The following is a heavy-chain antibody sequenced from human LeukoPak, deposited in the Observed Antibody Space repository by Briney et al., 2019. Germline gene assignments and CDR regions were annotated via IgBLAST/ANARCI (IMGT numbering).Heavy chain of an antibody. CDR2: IYYSGST. V-gene: IGHV4-59*12. Sequence: SETLSLTCTVSGGSISSYYWSWIRQPPGKGLEWIGSIYYSGSTYYNPSLKSRVTISVDTSKNQFSLKLSSVTAADTAVYYCARETRPTLRITMIVVVTGDYFDYWGQGTLVTVSS. D-gene: IGHD3-22*01. CDR3: ARETRPTLRITMIVVVTGDYFDY. CDR1: GGSISSYY. J-gene: IGHJ4*02.